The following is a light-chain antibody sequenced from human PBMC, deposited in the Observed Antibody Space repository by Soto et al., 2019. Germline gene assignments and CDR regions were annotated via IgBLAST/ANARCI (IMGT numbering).Light chain of an antibody. CDR2: REGSGSY. CDR3: ETWDSNTHTV. CDR1: SGHSSYI. J-gene: IGLJ3*02. Sequence: QSVLTQSSSASASLGSSVKLTCTLSSGHSSYIIAWHQQQPGKAPRYLMKREGSGSYNKGSGVPDRCSGSSSGADRYLTISHLQFEDEADYYCETWDSNTHTVFGGGTQLTVL. V-gene: IGLV4-60*02.